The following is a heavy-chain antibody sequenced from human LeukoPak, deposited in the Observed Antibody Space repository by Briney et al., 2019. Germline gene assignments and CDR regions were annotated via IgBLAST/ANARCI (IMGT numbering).Heavy chain of an antibody. CDR2: IYTSGST. D-gene: IGHD1-26*01. V-gene: IGHV4-4*07. Sequence: QASETLSLTCTVSGGSISSYYWSWIRQPAGKGLELIGRIYTSGSTNYNPSLKSRVTMSVDTSKNQFSLKLSSVTAADTAVYYCAREGKVGATYDAFDIWGQGTVVTVSS. CDR1: GGSISSYY. CDR3: AREGKVGATYDAFDI. J-gene: IGHJ3*02.